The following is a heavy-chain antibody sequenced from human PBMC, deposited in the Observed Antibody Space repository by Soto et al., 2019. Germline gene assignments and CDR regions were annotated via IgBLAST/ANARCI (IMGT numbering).Heavy chain of an antibody. CDR3: AKDKGSYYYGSGYYGMDV. V-gene: IGHV3-9*01. CDR2: ISWNSGSI. J-gene: IGHJ6*02. D-gene: IGHD3-10*01. CDR1: GFTFDDYA. Sequence: PGGSLRLSCAASGFTFDDYAMHWVRQAPGKGLEWVSGISWNSGSIGYADSVKGRFTISRDNAKNSLYLQMNSLRAEDTALYYCAKDKGSYYYGSGYYGMDVWGQGTTVTVSS.